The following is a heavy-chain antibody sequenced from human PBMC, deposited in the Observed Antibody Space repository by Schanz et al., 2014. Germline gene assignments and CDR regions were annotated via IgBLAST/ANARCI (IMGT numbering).Heavy chain of an antibody. J-gene: IGHJ6*02. V-gene: IGHV1-2*04. D-gene: IGHD3-22*01. CDR1: GYTFTSYG. CDR3: ARDDRAYYYGMDV. CDR2: INPNSGDR. Sequence: QVQLVQSGAEVKKPGASVKVSCKASGYTFTSYGINWVRQAPGQGLEWMGWINPNSGDRNYAQKFQGWVTVTRDTSISTVYMELSRVTYEDTAVYYCARDDRAYYYGMDVWGQGTTVTVSS.